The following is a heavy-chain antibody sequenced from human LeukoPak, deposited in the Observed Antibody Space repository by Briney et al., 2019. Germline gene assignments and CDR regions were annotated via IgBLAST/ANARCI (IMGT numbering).Heavy chain of an antibody. D-gene: IGHD5-12*01. V-gene: IGHV3-33*01. J-gene: IGHJ4*02. CDR2: IWYDGSNK. CDR1: GFTFGSYG. Sequence: GGSLRLSCAASGFTFGSYGMHWVRQAPGKGLEWVAVIWYDGSNKYYADSVKGRFTISRDNSKNTLYLQMNSLRAEDTAVYYCARPARGYSGYDTYYFDYWGQGTLVTVSS. CDR3: ARPARGYSGYDTYYFDY.